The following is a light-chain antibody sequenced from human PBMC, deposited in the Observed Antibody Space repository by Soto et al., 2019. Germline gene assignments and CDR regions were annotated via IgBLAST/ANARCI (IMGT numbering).Light chain of an antibody. J-gene: IGKJ2*01. CDR1: QGISSA. V-gene: IGKV1D-13*01. CDR2: DAS. CDR3: QHFSYYPLA. Sequence: AIPLTQSPSSLSASVGDRVTISCRASQGISSALAWYQRKPGQPPRRLIYDASSLHSGVPSRFSGSGFWTDFTLTFGSLQTDDFGSYDCQHFSYYPLAFGQGTLLDIK.